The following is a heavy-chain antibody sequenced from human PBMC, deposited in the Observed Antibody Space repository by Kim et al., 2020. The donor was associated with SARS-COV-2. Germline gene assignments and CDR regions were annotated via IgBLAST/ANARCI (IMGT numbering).Heavy chain of an antibody. CDR2: IYYSGST. Sequence: SETLSLTCTVSGGYISSSSYYWGWIRQPPGKGLEWIGSIYYSGSTYYNPSLKSRVTISVDTSKNQFSLKLSSVTAADTAVYYCARHRIRLAFDPWGQGTLVTVSS. V-gene: IGHV4-39*01. CDR1: GGYISSSSYY. D-gene: IGHD2-21*01. J-gene: IGHJ5*02. CDR3: ARHRIRLAFDP.